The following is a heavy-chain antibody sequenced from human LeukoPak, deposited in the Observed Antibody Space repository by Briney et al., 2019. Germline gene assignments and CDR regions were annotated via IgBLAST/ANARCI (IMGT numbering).Heavy chain of an antibody. D-gene: IGHD5-18*01. CDR2: ISWNSGSI. CDR1: GFTFDDYA. J-gene: IGHJ6*02. V-gene: IGHV3-9*01. CDR3: AKDMGYSYGPGMDV. Sequence: GGSLRLSCAASGFTFDDYAMPWVRQAPGKGLEWVSGISWNSGSIGYADSVKGRFTISRDNAKNSLYLQMNSLRAEDTALYYCAKDMGYSYGPGMDVWGQGTTVTVSS.